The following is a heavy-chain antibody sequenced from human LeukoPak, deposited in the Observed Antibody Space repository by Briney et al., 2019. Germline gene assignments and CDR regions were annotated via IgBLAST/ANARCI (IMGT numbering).Heavy chain of an antibody. CDR2: IYSPGTN. CDR3: ARGIGTSYDSSRDAFDI. CDR1: AGSINSGDYY. V-gene: IGHV4-61*02. J-gene: IGHJ3*02. Sequence: PSQTLSLTCTVAAGSINSGDYYWSWIRQPAGKGLEWMGRIYSPGTNYNYNPSLKSRVTISIDTSKNQFSLKLTSVTAADTAVYYCARGIGTSYDSSRDAFDIWGQGTMVTVSS. D-gene: IGHD3-22*01.